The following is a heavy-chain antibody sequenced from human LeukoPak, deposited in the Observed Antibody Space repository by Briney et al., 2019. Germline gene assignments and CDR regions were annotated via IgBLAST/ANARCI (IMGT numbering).Heavy chain of an antibody. J-gene: IGHJ4*02. CDR1: GFTFNDYY. CDR2: ISSSSSCT. Sequence: GGSLRLSCAAPGFTFNDYYMSWIRQAPGKGLEWVSYISSSSSCTNYADSVKGRFTISRDNAKNSLYLQMNSLRAEDTAVYYCARVGYGDYRDYWGQGTLVTVSS. D-gene: IGHD4-17*01. CDR3: ARVGYGDYRDY. V-gene: IGHV3-11*06.